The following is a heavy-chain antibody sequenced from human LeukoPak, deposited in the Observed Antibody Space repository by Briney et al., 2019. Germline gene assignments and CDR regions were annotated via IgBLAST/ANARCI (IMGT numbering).Heavy chain of an antibody. J-gene: IGHJ4*02. V-gene: IGHV4-59*10. D-gene: IGHD3-22*01. CDR1: GGSFSGYY. CDR3: AKGHYYDSSGYYYDYGY. CDR2: IYTRGST. Sequence: SETLSFTCAGYGGSFSGYYWSWIRHPAGKGLEWIVRIYTRGSTNYNPSLKSRVTMSVDTSKNQFSLKLSSVTAADTAVYYCAKGHYYDSSGYYYDYGYWGQGTLVTVSS.